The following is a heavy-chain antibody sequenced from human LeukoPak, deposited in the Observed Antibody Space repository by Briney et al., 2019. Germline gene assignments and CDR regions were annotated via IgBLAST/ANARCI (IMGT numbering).Heavy chain of an antibody. CDR2: IWYDGKNK. D-gene: IGHD4-23*01. Sequence: PGGSLRLSCAASRFTFSDCGMHWVRQAPGKGLEWVAFIWYDGKNKDYADSVKGRFTISRDNSKDTLYLQMSSLRPEDTAVYYCAKGDDYGANTRLPKYNWFDPWGQGTLVTVSS. CDR1: RFTFSDCG. V-gene: IGHV3-30*02. CDR3: AKGDDYGANTRLPKYNWFDP. J-gene: IGHJ5*02.